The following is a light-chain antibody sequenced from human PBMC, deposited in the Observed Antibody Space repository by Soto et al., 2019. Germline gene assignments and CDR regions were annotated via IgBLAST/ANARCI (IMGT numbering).Light chain of an antibody. CDR1: QNIGNH. CDR3: QQSDSSPYT. J-gene: IGKJ2*01. V-gene: IGKV1-39*01. CDR2: GVS. Sequence: DIQMTQSPSSLSASAGDRITITCRARQNIGNHLHWYQQKPGKVPKLLIFGVSNLKSGVPSRFSGSGYGTDFTLTISSLQPEDFSTYYCQQSDSSPYTFGQGTKLEIK.